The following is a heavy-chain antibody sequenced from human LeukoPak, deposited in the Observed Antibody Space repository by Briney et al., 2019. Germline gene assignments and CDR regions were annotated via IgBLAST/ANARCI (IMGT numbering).Heavy chain of an antibody. V-gene: IGHV1-69*05. CDR2: IIPIFGTA. J-gene: IGHJ4*02. D-gene: IGHD2-15*01. CDR1: GGTFSSYT. Sequence: ASVKVSCKASGGTFSSYTISWVRQAPGQGLEWMGGIIPIFGTANYAQKFQGRVTITTDESTSTAYMEVSSLRSEDTAVYYCGKKAGDCGGGSCYSIDYWGQGTLVTVSS. CDR3: GKKAGDCGGGSCYSIDY.